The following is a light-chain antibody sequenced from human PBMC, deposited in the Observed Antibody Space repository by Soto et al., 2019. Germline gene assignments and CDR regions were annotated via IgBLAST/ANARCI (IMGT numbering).Light chain of an antibody. Sequence: QSALTQPRSVSGSPGQSVTISCTGTSSDVGAYNYVSWYQQQPGKAPKLMIYDVSQRPSGVPDRLSGSKSGNTASLTISGLQTEDEADYYCISYTVSRSYVFGTGTKLTVL. CDR3: ISYTVSRSYV. J-gene: IGLJ1*01. CDR2: DVS. V-gene: IGLV2-11*01. CDR1: SSDVGAYNY.